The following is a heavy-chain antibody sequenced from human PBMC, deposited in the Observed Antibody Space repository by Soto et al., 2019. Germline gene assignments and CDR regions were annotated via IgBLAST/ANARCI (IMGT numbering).Heavy chain of an antibody. CDR2: ISSSSSYT. D-gene: IGHD4-17*01. CDR1: GFTFSDYY. CDR3: ATEKTTVPTETAEYYDDYGMGV. J-gene: IGHJ6*02. Sequence: QVQLVESGGGLVKPGGSLRLSCAASGFTFSDYYMSWIRQAPGKGLEWVSYISSSSSYTNYAASVKGRFTISTDNAKKSRYMQMNCVTTEDTAGYYCATEKTTVPTETAEYYDDYGMGVWGQGTTVTVAS. V-gene: IGHV3-11*05.